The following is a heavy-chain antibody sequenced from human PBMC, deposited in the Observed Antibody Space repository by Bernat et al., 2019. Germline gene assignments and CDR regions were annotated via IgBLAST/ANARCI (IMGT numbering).Heavy chain of an antibody. CDR2: IYYSGST. D-gene: IGHD3-10*01. Sequence: QLQLQESCPGLVKPSETLSLTCTVSGGSISSSSYYWGWIRQPPGKGLEWIGSIYYSGSTYYNPSLKSRVTISVDTSKNQFSLKLSSVTAADTAVYYCARHSGSGSYLSGMDVWGQGTTVTVSS. CDR3: ARHSGSGSYLSGMDV. J-gene: IGHJ6*02. CDR1: GGSISSSSYY. V-gene: IGHV4-39*01.